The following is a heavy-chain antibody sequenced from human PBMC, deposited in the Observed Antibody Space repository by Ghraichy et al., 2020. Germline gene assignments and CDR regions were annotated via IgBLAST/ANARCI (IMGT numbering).Heavy chain of an antibody. CDR1: GFTFSSYG. CDR2: ISYDGSNK. CDR3: AKDQAGDSYYYYYGMDV. D-gene: IGHD6-19*01. V-gene: IGHV3-30*18. J-gene: IGHJ6*02. Sequence: GGSLRLSCAASGFTFSSYGMHWVRQAPGKGLEWVAVISYDGSNKYYADSVKGRFTISRDNSKNTLYLQMNSLRAEDTAVYYCAKDQAGDSYYYYYGMDVWGQGTTVTVSS.